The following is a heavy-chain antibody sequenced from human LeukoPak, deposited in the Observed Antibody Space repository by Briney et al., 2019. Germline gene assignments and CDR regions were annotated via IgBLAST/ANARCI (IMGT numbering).Heavy chain of an antibody. Sequence: GGSLRLSCAASGFTVSSNYMSWVRQAPGKGLEWVSAISGSGGSTYHADSVKGRFTISRDNSKNTLYLQMNSLRAEDTAVYYCAKSPTLRSYYYDPVWGQGTMVTVSS. D-gene: IGHD3-22*01. CDR1: GFTVSSNY. CDR2: ISGSGGST. V-gene: IGHV3-23*01. J-gene: IGHJ3*01. CDR3: AKSPTLRSYYYDPV.